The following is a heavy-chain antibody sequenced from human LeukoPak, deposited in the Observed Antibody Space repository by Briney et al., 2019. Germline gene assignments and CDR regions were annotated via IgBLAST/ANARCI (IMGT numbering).Heavy chain of an antibody. J-gene: IGHJ5*02. CDR3: ARGRSLDWNDDWFDP. CDR1: VYTFTGDY. Sequence: GASVKVSCKASVYTFTGDYMHWVRHAPGQGLEWMGWNSAYNGNTNYAQKLQGRVTMTTDTSTSTAYMELRSLRSDDTAVYYCARGRSLDWNDDWFDPWGQGTLVTVSS. D-gene: IGHD1-1*01. CDR2: NSAYNGNT. V-gene: IGHV1-18*04.